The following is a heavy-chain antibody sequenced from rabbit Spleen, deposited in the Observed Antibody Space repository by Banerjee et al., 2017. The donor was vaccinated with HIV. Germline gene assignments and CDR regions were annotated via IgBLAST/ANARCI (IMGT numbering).Heavy chain of an antibody. Sequence: QEQVVESGGGLVQPEGSLTLTCKASGFDFSDGHVISWVRQAPGKGLEWIACIYAGSSGSTYYASWAKGRFTISRTSSTTVTLRMTSLTAADRATYFCARDLVGVIGWNFYLWGPGTLVTVS. CDR1: GFDFSDGHV. CDR2: IYAGSSGST. V-gene: IGHV1S45*01. D-gene: IGHD2-1*01. CDR3: ARDLVGVIGWNFYL. J-gene: IGHJ4*01.